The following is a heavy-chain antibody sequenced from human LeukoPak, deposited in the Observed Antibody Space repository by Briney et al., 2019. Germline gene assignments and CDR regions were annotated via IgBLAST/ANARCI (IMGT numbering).Heavy chain of an antibody. Sequence: ASVKVSCKASGGTFSSYAISWVRQAPGQGLEWMGGIIPIFGTANYAQKFQGRVTITTDESTSTAYMELSSLRSEDTAVCYCARGPYSNYSMDVWGKGTTVTVSS. CDR3: ARGPYSNYSMDV. J-gene: IGHJ6*03. CDR2: IIPIFGTA. CDR1: GGTFSSYA. D-gene: IGHD4-11*01. V-gene: IGHV1-69*05.